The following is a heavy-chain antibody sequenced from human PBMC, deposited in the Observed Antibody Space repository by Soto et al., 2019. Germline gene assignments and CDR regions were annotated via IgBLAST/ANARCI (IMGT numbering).Heavy chain of an antibody. V-gene: IGHV4-34*01. Sequence: SETLSLTCAVYGGSFSGYYWSWIRQPPGKGLEWIGEINHSGSTNYNPSLKSRVTISVDTSKNQFSLRLSSMTAADTAVYYCARGPYDILSGSRGYFDYWGHGILVTVSS. CDR2: INHSGST. CDR3: ARGPYDILSGSRGYFDY. J-gene: IGHJ4*01. CDR1: GGSFSGYY. D-gene: IGHD3-9*01.